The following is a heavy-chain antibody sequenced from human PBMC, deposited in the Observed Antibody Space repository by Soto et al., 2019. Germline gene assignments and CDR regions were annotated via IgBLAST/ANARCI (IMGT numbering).Heavy chain of an antibody. Sequence: ASVKVSCKASGYAFSSYAMHWVRQAPGQRLEWMGWINIGSGNTEYSQNFQNRITITRDTSASTVYMELSGLRSEDTAVYYCARDGGDCGYRLAYYYYIGMDVWGQGTAVTVSS. CDR1: GYAFSSYA. J-gene: IGHJ6*02. D-gene: IGHD2-21*02. CDR3: ARDGGDCGYRLAYYYYIGMDV. V-gene: IGHV1-3*04. CDR2: INIGSGNT.